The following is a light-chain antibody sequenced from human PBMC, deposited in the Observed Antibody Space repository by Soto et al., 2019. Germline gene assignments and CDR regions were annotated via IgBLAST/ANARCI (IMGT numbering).Light chain of an antibody. V-gene: IGKV3D-20*02. J-gene: IGKJ5*01. CDR3: QQRSNWLLT. CDR1: HVVSSSY. Sequence: EIVLTQSPGTLSLSPGARDPLSCRASHVVSSSYLAWYQHKPGQAPRLVIYTASSRATGIPDRFSGSGSGTDFTLTISSLEPEDFAVYYCQQRSNWLLTFGQGTRLEIK. CDR2: TAS.